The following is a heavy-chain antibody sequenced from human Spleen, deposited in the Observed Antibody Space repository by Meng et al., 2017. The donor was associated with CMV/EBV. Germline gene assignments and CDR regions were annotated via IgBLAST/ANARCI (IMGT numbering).Heavy chain of an antibody. CDR2: IYSGGST. D-gene: IGHD3-10*01. Sequence: GSLKISCAASGFTVSSNYMSWVRQAPGKGLEWVSVIYSGGSTYYADSVKGRFTISRDNSKNTLYLQMNSLRAEDTAVYYCARERGALSGSYLYYYGMDVWGQGTTVTVSS. CDR3: ARERGALSGSYLYYYGMDV. CDR1: GFTVSSNY. V-gene: IGHV3-53*01. J-gene: IGHJ6*02.